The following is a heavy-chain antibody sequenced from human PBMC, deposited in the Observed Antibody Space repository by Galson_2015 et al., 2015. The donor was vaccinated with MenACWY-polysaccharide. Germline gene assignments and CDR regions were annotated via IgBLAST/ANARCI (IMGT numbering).Heavy chain of an antibody. V-gene: IGHV3-23*01. CDR3: AKDSTDFWSVAGRFDH. CDR2: IRSSGTNT. J-gene: IGHJ5*02. D-gene: IGHD3-3*01. Sequence: SLRLSCAASGFTFTSYAMSWVRQAPGKGLEWVSAIRSSGTNTYYADSVKGRFTISRGNSKNTLYLQMNSLRAEDTAVYYCAKDSTDFWSVAGRFDHWGQGTLATVSS. CDR1: GFTFTSYA.